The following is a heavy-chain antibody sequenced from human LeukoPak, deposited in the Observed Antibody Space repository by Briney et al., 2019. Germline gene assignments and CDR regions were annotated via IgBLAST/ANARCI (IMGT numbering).Heavy chain of an antibody. CDR2: ISYDGSNK. Sequence: GGSLRLSCAASGFTFSSYARHWVRQAPGKGLEWVAVISYDGSNKYYADSVKGRFTISRDNSKNKLYLQMNSLRAEDTAVYYCARDLDFDYWGQGTLVTVSS. CDR3: ARDLDFDY. V-gene: IGHV3-30-3*01. CDR1: GFTFSSYA. J-gene: IGHJ4*02.